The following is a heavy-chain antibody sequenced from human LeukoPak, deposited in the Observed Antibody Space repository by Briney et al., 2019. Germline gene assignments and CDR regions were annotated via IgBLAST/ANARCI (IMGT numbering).Heavy chain of an antibody. Sequence: SGGSLRLSCAASGFTFSSYSMNWVRQAPGKGLEWVSYISSSSSTIYYADSVKGRFTISRDNAKNSLYLQMNSLRAEDTAVYYCARAPKIRYCSSTSCDYYYYYMDVWGKGTTVTVSS. D-gene: IGHD2-2*01. CDR1: GFTFSSYS. V-gene: IGHV3-48*01. J-gene: IGHJ6*03. CDR3: ARAPKIRYCSSTSCDYYYYYMDV. CDR2: ISSSSSTI.